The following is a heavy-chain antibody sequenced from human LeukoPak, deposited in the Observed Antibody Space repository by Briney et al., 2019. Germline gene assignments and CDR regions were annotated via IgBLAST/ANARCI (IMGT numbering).Heavy chain of an antibody. J-gene: IGHJ6*03. CDR2: INPSGGST. CDR1: GYTFTRSY. D-gene: IGHD5-24*01. V-gene: IGHV1-46*01. Sequence: ASVKVSCKASGYTFTRSYMHWVRQAPGQGLEWMGIINPSGGSTSYAQKSQDRITMTRDTSTSTVYMELSSLRSEDTAVYYCAALSGTPPMAYYMDVWGKGTTVTVSS. CDR3: AALSGTPPMAYYMDV.